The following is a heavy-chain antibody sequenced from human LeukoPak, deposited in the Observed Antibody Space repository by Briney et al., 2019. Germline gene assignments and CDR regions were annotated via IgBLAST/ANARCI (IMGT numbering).Heavy chain of an antibody. CDR1: GFTFDDFG. D-gene: IGHD3-22*01. Sequence: PGGFLRLSLAGSGFTFDDFGMGRVRQAPGKGLGMVSGINWNGGSTGYADSVKGQFTISRDNAKNSLYLQMNSLRAEATALYYCARSDYDSSGYYRTHFQHWGQGTLVTVSS. CDR3: ARSDYDSSGYYRTHFQH. V-gene: IGHV3-20*03. CDR2: INWNGGST. J-gene: IGHJ1*01.